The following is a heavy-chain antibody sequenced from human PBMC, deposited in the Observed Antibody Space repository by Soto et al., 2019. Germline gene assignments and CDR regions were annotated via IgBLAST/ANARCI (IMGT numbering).Heavy chain of an antibody. CDR3: ARVLRFLEWFFDY. CDR2: IKQDGSEK. J-gene: IGHJ4*02. Sequence: PGGSLRLSCAASGFTFSSYWMSWVRQAPGKGLEWVANIKQDGSEKYYVDSVKGRFTISRDNAKNSLYLQMNSLRAEDTAVYYCARVLRFLEWFFDYWGQGTLVTVSS. D-gene: IGHD3-3*01. CDR1: GFTFSSYW. V-gene: IGHV3-7*03.